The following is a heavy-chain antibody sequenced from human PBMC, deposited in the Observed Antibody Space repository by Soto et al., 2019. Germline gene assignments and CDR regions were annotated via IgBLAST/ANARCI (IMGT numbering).Heavy chain of an antibody. CDR3: AREGPAPYYYYGMDV. J-gene: IGHJ6*02. Sequence: QVQLVQSRGEVKMPGASVKVSCKTSGYSFTTYGISWVRQAPGQGLEWMGWISGYNGNTNYAQKLQGRVTMTTDTSTSTAYMELRSLRSDDTAVYYCAREGPAPYYYYGMDVWGQGSTVTVSS. V-gene: IGHV1-18*01. CDR2: ISGYNGNT. CDR1: GYSFTTYG.